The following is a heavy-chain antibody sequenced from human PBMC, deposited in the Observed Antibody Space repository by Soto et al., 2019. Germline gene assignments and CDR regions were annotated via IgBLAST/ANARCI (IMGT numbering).Heavy chain of an antibody. V-gene: IGHV3-53*01. CDR1: GFSVSLNY. J-gene: IGHJ2*01. CDR2: LYSGGRT. Sequence: EVQLVESGGGLVQPGGSLRLSCAASGFSVSLNYMSWVRQTPGKGLEWVSVLYSGGRTYCADSVKGRFTISRDNSKNTLYLQMNSLRAEDTAVYYCARTYHYVSSGHRYFDLWGRGSLVSVSS. CDR3: ARTYHYVSSGHRYFDL. D-gene: IGHD3-22*01.